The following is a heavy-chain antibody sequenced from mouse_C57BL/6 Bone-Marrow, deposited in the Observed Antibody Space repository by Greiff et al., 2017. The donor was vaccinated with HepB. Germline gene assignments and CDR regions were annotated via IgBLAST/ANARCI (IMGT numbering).Heavy chain of an antibody. CDR1: GFTFSDYG. D-gene: IGHD1-1*02. CDR2: ISNLAYSI. J-gene: IGHJ3*01. CDR3: AREGCGPFAY. Sequence: EVKLVESGGGLVQPGGSLKLSCAASGFTFSDYGMAWVRQAPRKGPEWVAFISNLAYSIYYADTVTGRFTISRENAKNTLYLEMSSLRSEDTAMYYCAREGCGPFAYWGQGTLVTVSA. V-gene: IGHV5-15*01.